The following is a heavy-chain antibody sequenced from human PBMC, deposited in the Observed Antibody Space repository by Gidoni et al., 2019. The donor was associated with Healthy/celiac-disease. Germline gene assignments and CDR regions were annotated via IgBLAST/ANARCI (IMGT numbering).Heavy chain of an antibody. Sequence: EVQLLESGGGLVQPGGSLRLSCAASGFTFSSYAMSWVRQAPGKGLEWVSAISGSGGSTYYADSVKGRFTISRDNSKNTLYLQMNSLRAEDTAVYYCAKEGAVLVGAYTHFDYWGQGTLVTVSS. CDR2: ISGSGGST. J-gene: IGHJ4*02. CDR3: AKEGAVLVGAYTHFDY. CDR1: GFTFSSYA. V-gene: IGHV3-23*01. D-gene: IGHD1-26*01.